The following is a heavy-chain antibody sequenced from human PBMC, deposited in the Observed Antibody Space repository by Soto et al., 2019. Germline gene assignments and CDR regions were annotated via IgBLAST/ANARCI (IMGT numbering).Heavy chain of an antibody. CDR2: INTGNGNS. V-gene: IGHV1-3*04. CDR1: GYTFTRYA. J-gene: IGHJ5*01. D-gene: IGHD4-17*01. Sequence: QVQLVQSGAEVKKPGASVKVSCKASGYTFTRYAMHWVRQAPGQGLEWMGWINTGNGNSHYSQKFQGRVTFTRDTSATTVYIELSSLRSEDTAVYFCARNVDYFDPWGQGTLVTVSS. CDR3: ARNVDYFDP.